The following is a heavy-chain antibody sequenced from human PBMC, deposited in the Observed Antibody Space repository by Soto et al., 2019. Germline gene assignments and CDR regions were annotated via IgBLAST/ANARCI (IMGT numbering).Heavy chain of an antibody. CDR1: GFTFSDYY. J-gene: IGHJ4*02. CDR2: ISVSSTYA. CDR3: AGGVRYYSSGKPSNFDV. V-gene: IGHV3-11*05. Sequence: QVQLLESGGGLVKPGGSLRLSCAASGFTFSDYYMSWIRQAPGKGLECVAYISVSSTYANYAVSVEGRFTISRDNAENSLFLQMNSLRAEDTAVYYWAGGVRYYSSGKPSNFDVWGQGALVTVSP. D-gene: IGHD3-10*01.